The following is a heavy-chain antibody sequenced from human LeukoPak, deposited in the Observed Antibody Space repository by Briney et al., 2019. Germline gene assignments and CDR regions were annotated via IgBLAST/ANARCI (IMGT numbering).Heavy chain of an antibody. Sequence: GGSLRLSCAASGFTFSSYAMSWVRQAPGKGLEWVSTVSDSGGSTYYADSVKGRFTISRDNSDNMVYLQMNSLRVDDTAVYYCAKGVTVKSFNFWGQGTLVTVSS. CDR2: VSDSGGST. D-gene: IGHD4-17*01. V-gene: IGHV3-23*01. CDR3: AKGVTVKSFNF. J-gene: IGHJ4*02. CDR1: GFTFSSYA.